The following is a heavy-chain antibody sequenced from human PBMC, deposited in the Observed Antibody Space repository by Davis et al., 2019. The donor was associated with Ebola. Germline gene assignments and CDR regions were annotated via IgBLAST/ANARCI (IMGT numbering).Heavy chain of an antibody. Sequence: PSETLSLTCTVSGGSISSYYWSWIRQPPGKGLEWIGYIYYSGSTNYNPSLKSRVTISVDTSKNQFSLKLSSVTAADTAVYYCARQEAYSSSWNYFDYWGQGTLVTVSS. D-gene: IGHD6-13*01. V-gene: IGHV4-59*08. J-gene: IGHJ4*02. CDR1: GGSISSYY. CDR3: ARQEAYSSSWNYFDY. CDR2: IYYSGST.